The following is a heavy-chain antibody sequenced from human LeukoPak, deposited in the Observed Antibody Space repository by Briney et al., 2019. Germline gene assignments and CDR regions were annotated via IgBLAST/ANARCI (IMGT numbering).Heavy chain of an antibody. D-gene: IGHD3-10*01. CDR3: AKAGSGKYVGWNFDL. Sequence: GGSLRLSCAASGFTFSSYWMSWVRQAPGKGLEWVANIKQDGSEKYYVDSVKGRFTISRDNGENSLYLQMNSLRDEDTAVYYCAKAGSGKYVGWNFDLWGRGTLVTVSS. J-gene: IGHJ2*01. V-gene: IGHV3-7*01. CDR1: GFTFSSYW. CDR2: IKQDGSEK.